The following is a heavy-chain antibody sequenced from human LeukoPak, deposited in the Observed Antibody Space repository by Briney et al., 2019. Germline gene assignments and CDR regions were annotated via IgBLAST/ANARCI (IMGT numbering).Heavy chain of an antibody. V-gene: IGHV1-3*01. CDR2: IYAGNGNT. Sequence: ASVKVSCKASGYSFTSYAMHWVRQAPGQRLEWMGWIYAGNGNTQFSQNFQGRVTFTRDTSASTAYMELSSLRSEDTAVYYCARLPLGYTYGYWGQGTLVTVSS. CDR3: ARLPLGYTYGY. J-gene: IGHJ4*02. CDR1: GYSFTSYA. D-gene: IGHD5-12*01.